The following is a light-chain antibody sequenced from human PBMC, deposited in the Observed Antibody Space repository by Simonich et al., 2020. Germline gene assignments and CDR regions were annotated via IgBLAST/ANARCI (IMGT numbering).Light chain of an antibody. V-gene: IGKV1-39*01. Sequence: DIQMTQSPSSLSASVGDRVTITCRASQSISSYLNWYQQKPGKAPKLLIYAASSLQSGVPSMFSGSGYGTDFTLTISSLQPEDFTTYYCQQSYSTPYTFGQGTKLEIK. CDR3: QQSYSTPYT. CDR1: QSISSY. CDR2: AAS. J-gene: IGKJ2*01.